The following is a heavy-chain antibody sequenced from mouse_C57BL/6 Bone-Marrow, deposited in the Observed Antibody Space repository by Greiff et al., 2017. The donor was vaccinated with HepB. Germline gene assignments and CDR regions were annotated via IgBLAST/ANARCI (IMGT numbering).Heavy chain of an antibody. D-gene: IGHD1-1*01. V-gene: IGHV1-19*01. CDR3: ARDYGSSSHFDY. CDR1: GYTFTDYY. Sequence: EVQLQQSGPVLVKPGASAKMSCKASGYTFTDYYMNWVKQSHGKSLEWIGVINPYNGGTSYNQKFKGKATLTVDKSSSTAYMELNSLTSEDSAVYYCARDYGSSSHFDYWGQGTTLTVSS. CDR2: INPYNGGT. J-gene: IGHJ2*01.